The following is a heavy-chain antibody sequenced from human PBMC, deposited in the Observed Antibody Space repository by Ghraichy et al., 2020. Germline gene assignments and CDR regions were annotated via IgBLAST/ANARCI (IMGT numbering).Heavy chain of an antibody. D-gene: IGHD6-13*01. CDR2: ISGSGGST. Sequence: LSLPCAASGFTFSSYAMSWVRQAPGKGLEWVSAISGSGGSTYYADSVKGRFTISRDNSKNTLYLQMNSLRAEDTAVYYCAKGRQQLVYYYFDYWGPGTLVTVSS. J-gene: IGHJ4*02. CDR3: AKGRQQLVYYYFDY. V-gene: IGHV3-23*01. CDR1: GFTFSSYA.